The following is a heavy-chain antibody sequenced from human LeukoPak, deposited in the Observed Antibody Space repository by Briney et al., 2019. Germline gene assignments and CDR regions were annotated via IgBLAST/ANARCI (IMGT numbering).Heavy chain of an antibody. CDR2: ISYDGSNK. Sequence: GGSLRLSCAASGFTFSSYAMHWVRQAPGKGLEWVAVISYDGSNKYYADSVKGRFTISRDNSKNTLYLQMNSLRAEDTAVYYCARTFDYWGQGTLVTVSS. CDR1: GFTFSSYA. J-gene: IGHJ4*02. V-gene: IGHV3-30-3*01. CDR3: ARTFDY.